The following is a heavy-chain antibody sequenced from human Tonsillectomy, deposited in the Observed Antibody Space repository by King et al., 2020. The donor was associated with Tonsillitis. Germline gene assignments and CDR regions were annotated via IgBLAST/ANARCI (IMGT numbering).Heavy chain of an antibody. CDR3: ARIGYSSPTRINWFDP. CDR2: IFSNDEK. V-gene: IGHV2-26*01. CDR1: GFSLSNAIMG. Sequence: VTLKESGPVLGKPTETLTLTCTVSGFSLSNAIMGVCWIRQPPGEALEWLAHIFSNDEKSYSTSLKSRLTISKATSKSQVVLTMTNMDPVDTATDYGARIGYSSPTRINWFDPWGQGTLVTVSS. J-gene: IGHJ5*02. D-gene: IGHD6-13*01.